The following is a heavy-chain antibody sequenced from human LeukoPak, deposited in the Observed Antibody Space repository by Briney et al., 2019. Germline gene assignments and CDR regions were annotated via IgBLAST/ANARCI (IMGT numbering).Heavy chain of an antibody. V-gene: IGHV1-18*01. CDR1: GYTFTSYD. D-gene: IGHD2-2*01. CDR2: ISAYNGNT. CDR3: ARDHCSSTSCSFDY. J-gene: IGHJ4*02. Sequence: ASVRVSCRASGYTFTSYDINWVRQAPGQGLEWMGWISAYNGNTNYAQKLQGRVTMTTDTSTSTAYMELRSLRSDDTAVYYCARDHCSSTSCSFDYWGQGTLVTVSS.